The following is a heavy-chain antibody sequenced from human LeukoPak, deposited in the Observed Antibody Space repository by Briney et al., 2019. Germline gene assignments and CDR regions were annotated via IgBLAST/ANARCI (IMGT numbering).Heavy chain of an antibody. CDR2: ISCSSSTI. CDR3: TRDSSEMSYNYYYYYMDI. CDR1: GFTFSNYT. J-gene: IGHJ6*03. D-gene: IGHD2-2*01. V-gene: IGHV3-48*01. Sequence: GGSLRLSCAASGFTFSNYTMNWVRQAPGKGLEWVSYISCSSSTIFYADSVKGRFTISRDNSKNSLYLQMNSLRPEDMAVYYCTRDSSEMSYNYYYYYMDIWGKGTTVTVSS.